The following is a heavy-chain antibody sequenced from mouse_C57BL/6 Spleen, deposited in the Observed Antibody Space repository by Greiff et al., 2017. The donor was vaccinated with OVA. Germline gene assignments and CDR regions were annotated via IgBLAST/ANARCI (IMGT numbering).Heavy chain of an antibody. CDR3: ARGDSSGAYYFDY. Sequence: VQLQQSGAELMKPGASVKLSCKATGYTFTGYWIAWVKQRPGHGLEWIGEILPGSGSTNYNEKFKGKATLTADTSSNTAYMQLSSLTTEDSAGYYGARGDSSGAYYFDYWGQGTTLTVSS. CDR1: GYTFTGYW. D-gene: IGHD3-2*02. V-gene: IGHV1-9*01. CDR2: ILPGSGST. J-gene: IGHJ2*01.